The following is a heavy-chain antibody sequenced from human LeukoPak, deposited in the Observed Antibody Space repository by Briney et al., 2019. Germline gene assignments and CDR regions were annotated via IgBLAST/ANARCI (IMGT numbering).Heavy chain of an antibody. J-gene: IGHJ4*02. V-gene: IGHV3-64*01. D-gene: IGHD5-12*01. CDR2: ISSNGGST. Sequence: GGSLRLSCAASGFTFSSYAMHWVRQAPGKGLEYVSAISSNGGSTYYANSVRGRFTISRDNSKNTLYLQMNSLRAEDTAVYYCAKRRYSGYDGYFDYWGQGALVTVSS. CDR3: AKRRYSGYDGYFDY. CDR1: GFTFSSYA.